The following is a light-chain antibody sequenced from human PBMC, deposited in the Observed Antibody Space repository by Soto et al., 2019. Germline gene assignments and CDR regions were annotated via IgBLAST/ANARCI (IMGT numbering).Light chain of an antibody. CDR3: GSWDSSPSAYV. J-gene: IGLJ1*01. CDR2: SNN. Sequence: QSVLTQPPSASGTPGQRVTISCSGSSSNIGSNTVNWYQQLPGTAPKLLIYSNNQRPSGVPDRFSGSKSGTSASLAISGLQSEDEADYYCGSWDSSPSAYVFGTGTKVTVL. V-gene: IGLV1-44*01. CDR1: SSNIGSNT.